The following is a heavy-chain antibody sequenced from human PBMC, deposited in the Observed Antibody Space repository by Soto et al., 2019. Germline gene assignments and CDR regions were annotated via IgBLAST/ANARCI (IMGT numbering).Heavy chain of an antibody. J-gene: IGHJ5*02. D-gene: IGHD3-3*01. CDR3: AKDRGSGYSNWFDP. CDR2: ITAGNANT. CDR1: GYTLTSHA. Sequence: ASVKVSCKASGYTLTSHAMHWVRQAPGQRLEWMGWITAGNANTRYSQKFQGRVTITRDTSANTAYLELSNLRSEDTAVYYCAKDRGSGYSNWFDPWGQGTLVTVS. V-gene: IGHV1-3*01.